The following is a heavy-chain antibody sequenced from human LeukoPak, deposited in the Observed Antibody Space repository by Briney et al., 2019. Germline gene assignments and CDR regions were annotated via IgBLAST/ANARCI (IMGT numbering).Heavy chain of an antibody. CDR1: GYSFTSYW. J-gene: IGHJ6*02. V-gene: IGHV5-10-1*01. CDR2: IVPSGSYT. CDR3: ARSTYGLGTYYSSYYYYYGMDV. Sequence: GESLKISCKGSGYSFTSYWIAWVRQMPGKGLEWMGRIVPSGSYTNYSPSFQGQVTISADKSISTAYLQWSSLKASDTAMYYCARSTYGLGTYYSSYYYYYGMDVWGQGTTVTVSS. D-gene: IGHD3-10*01.